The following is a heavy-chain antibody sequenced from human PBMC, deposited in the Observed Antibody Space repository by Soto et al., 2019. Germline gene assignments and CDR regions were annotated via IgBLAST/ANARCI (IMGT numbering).Heavy chain of an antibody. V-gene: IGHV4-61*03. CDR2: IHYNGNT. D-gene: IGHD2-2*03. Sequence: PSETLSLTCAVSGGSIGSSYSWSWIRQPPGKGLEWIGNIHYNGNTKYSPSLKSRVTMSVDTSKNHFSLKLISVTTADTAVYFCAREGNLGRWIQPLDSWGQGTLVTVSS. J-gene: IGHJ4*02. CDR1: GGSIGSSYS. CDR3: AREGNLGRWIQPLDS.